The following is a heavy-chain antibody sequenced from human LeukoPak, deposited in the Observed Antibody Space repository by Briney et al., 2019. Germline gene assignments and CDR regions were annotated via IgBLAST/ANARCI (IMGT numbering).Heavy chain of an antibody. CDR2: ISSSSSYI. Sequence: GGSLRLSCAASGFTFSSYSINWVRQAPGKGLEWVSSISSSSSYIYYADSVKGRFTISRDNAKNSLYLQMNSLRAEDTAVYYCARDRREAQLWSYYYYGIDVWGQGTTVTVSS. CDR1: GFTFSSYS. V-gene: IGHV3-21*01. D-gene: IGHD5-18*01. J-gene: IGHJ6*02. CDR3: ARDRREAQLWSYYYYGIDV.